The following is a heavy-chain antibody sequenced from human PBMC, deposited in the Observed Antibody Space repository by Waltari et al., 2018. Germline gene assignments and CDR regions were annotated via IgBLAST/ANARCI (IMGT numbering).Heavy chain of an antibody. V-gene: IGHV3-49*04. CDR3: TSGRWLANFDD. Sequence: EGQLVESGGGLVQPGRSLRLSCKGSGFTFSDYDLSWVCQAPGKGLEWFAFIRSKPYGETTEYAASVRGRFTISRDESEKFAYLEMNSLKSEDTALYYCTSGRWLANFDDWGQGALVTVSS. CDR2: IRSKPYGETT. D-gene: IGHD6-19*01. CDR1: GFTFSDYD. J-gene: IGHJ4*02.